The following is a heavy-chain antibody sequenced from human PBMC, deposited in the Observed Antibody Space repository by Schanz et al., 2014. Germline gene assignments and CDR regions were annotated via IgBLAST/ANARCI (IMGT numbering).Heavy chain of an antibody. Sequence: QLVGSGGGLIQPGGSLRLSCAASGFTFSTYAMSWVRQAPGKGLEWVSAISGSGGSTYYADSVKGRFTISRDNSKNTLYLQMNSLRAEDTAVYYCARANYRRKINFDYWGRGTLVTVSS. CDR1: GFTFSTYA. V-gene: IGHV3-23*04. CDR3: ARANYRRKINFDY. CDR2: ISGSGGST. J-gene: IGHJ4*02. D-gene: IGHD3-10*01.